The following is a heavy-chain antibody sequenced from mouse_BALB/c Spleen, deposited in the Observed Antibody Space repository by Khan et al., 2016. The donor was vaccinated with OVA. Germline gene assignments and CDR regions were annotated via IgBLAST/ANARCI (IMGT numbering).Heavy chain of an antibody. Sequence: QVQLKESGAELAKPGASVKMSCKASGYTFVNYWILWVRQRPGQGLEWIGYINPSIAYTENNQNFKDKVTLTADKSSSTAYMQLNSLTSEDSAVYYYARRGRRWDVDYWGQGTTVTVSS. V-gene: IGHV1-7*01. CDR3: ARRGRRWDVDY. D-gene: IGHD4-1*01. J-gene: IGHJ4*01. CDR2: INPSIAYT. CDR1: GYTFVNYW.